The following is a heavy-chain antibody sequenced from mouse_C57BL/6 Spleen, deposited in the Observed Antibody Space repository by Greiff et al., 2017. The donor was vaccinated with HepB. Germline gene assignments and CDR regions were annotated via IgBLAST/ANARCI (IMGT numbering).Heavy chain of an antibody. CDR2: IRNKANGYTT. V-gene: IGHV7-3*01. Sequence: EVKLMESGGGLVQPGGSLSLSCAASGFTFTDYYMSWVRQPPGKALEWLGFIRNKANGYTTEYSASVKGRFTISRDNSQSILYLQMNALRAEDSATYYCARYGSSYVRYFDVWGTGTTVTVSS. J-gene: IGHJ1*03. D-gene: IGHD1-1*01. CDR3: ARYGSSYVRYFDV. CDR1: GFTFTDYY.